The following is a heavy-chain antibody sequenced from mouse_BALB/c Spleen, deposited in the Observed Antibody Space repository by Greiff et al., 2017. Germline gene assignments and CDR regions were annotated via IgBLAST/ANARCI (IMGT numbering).Heavy chain of an antibody. Sequence: VKLMESGAELARPGASVKLSCKASGYTFTSYWMQWVKQRPGQGLEWIGAIYPGDGDTRYTQKFKGKVTLTADKSSSTAYMQLSSLASEDSAVYYYASAGNGNYEGDYWGQGTSVTVSS. V-gene: IGHV1-87*01. CDR3: ASAGNGNYEGDY. J-gene: IGHJ4*01. D-gene: IGHD2-1*01. CDR2: IYPGDGDT. CDR1: GYTFTSYW.